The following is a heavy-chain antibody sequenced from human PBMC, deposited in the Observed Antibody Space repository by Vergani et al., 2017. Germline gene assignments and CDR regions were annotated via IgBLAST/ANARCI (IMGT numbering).Heavy chain of an antibody. J-gene: IGHJ4*02. CDR1: GITSKNAW. CDR3: CTDYHDF. Sequence: EVQVVESGGGLIKPGGSLRLSCVVSGITSKNAWINWVRQAPGKGLEWIGRIRSKNDGGTADYAAPLKGRFTISRDDSKDSAFLLVTNLKTEDTAVYFCCTDYHDFWGQGTMVTVSS. CDR2: IRSKNDGGTA. D-gene: IGHD2-8*02. V-gene: IGHV3-15*01.